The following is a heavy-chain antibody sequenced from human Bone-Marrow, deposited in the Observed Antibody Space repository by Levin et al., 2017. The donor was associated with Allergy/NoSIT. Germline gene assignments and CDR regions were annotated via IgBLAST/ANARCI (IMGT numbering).Heavy chain of an antibody. D-gene: IGHD6-6*01. CDR3: ARDLVEYGSSPQGFDY. Sequence: GESLKISCAVSGFTVYNNYMSWVRQAPGKGLEWVSLIYSGGTTQYADSVKGRFTISRDNAKNSLYLQMNSLGAEDTAVYYCARDLVEYGSSPQGFDYLGQGTLVTVSS. J-gene: IGHJ4*02. CDR1: GFTVYNNY. V-gene: IGHV3-66*01. CDR2: IYSGGTT.